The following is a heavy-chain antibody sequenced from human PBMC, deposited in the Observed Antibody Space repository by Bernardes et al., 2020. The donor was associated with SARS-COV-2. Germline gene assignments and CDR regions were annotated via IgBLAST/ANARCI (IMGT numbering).Heavy chain of an antibody. CDR3: ARGIGGGYSYGYRSVLDY. Sequence: SETLSLTCTVSGGSISSYYWSWIRQPPGKGLEWIGYIYYSGSTNYNPSLKSRVTISVDTSKNQFSLKLSSVTAADTAVYYCARGIGGGYSYGYRSVLDYWGQGTLVTVSS. CDR1: GGSISSYY. J-gene: IGHJ4*02. V-gene: IGHV4-59*01. D-gene: IGHD5-18*01. CDR2: IYYSGST.